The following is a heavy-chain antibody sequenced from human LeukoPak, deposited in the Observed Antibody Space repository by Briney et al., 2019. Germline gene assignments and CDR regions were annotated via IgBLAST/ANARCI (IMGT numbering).Heavy chain of an antibody. Sequence: GGSLRLSCAASGFTFSSYWMSWVRQAPGKGLEWVANIKQDGSEKYYVDSVKGRFTISRDNAKNSLYLQMNSLRAEDTAVYYCARVRITMVRGVIRYYYGMDVWGQGTTVTVSS. V-gene: IGHV3-7*01. CDR1: GFTFSSYW. D-gene: IGHD3-10*01. CDR3: ARVRITMVRGVIRYYYGMDV. J-gene: IGHJ6*02. CDR2: IKQDGSEK.